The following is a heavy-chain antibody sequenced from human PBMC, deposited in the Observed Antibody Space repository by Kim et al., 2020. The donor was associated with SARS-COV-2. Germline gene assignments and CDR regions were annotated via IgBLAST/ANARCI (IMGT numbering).Heavy chain of an antibody. CDR2: INPNSGGT. CDR1: GYTFTGYY. CDR3: ARAGYSYGYAYYGMDV. J-gene: IGHJ6*02. V-gene: IGHV1-2*06. D-gene: IGHD5-18*01. Sequence: ASVTVSCKASGYTFTGYYMHWVRQAPGQGLEWMGRINPNSGGTNYAQKFQGRVTMTRDTSISTAYMELSRLRSDDTAVYYCARAGYSYGYAYYGMDVWGQGTTVTVSS.